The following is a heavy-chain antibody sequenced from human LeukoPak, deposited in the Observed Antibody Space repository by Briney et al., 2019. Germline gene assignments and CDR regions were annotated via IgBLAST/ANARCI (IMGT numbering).Heavy chain of an antibody. Sequence: GSLRLSCAASGFTFSSYAMHWVRQAPGKGLEWVAVISYDGSNKYYADSVKGRFTISRDNSKNTLYLQMDSLRAEDTAVYYCARGDVDYWGQGTLVTVSS. CDR3: ARGDVDY. D-gene: IGHD1-26*01. J-gene: IGHJ4*02. V-gene: IGHV3-30-3*01. CDR2: ISYDGSNK. CDR1: GFTFSSYA.